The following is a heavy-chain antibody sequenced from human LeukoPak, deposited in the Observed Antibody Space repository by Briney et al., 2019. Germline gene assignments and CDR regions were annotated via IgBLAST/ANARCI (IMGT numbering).Heavy chain of an antibody. CDR1: GFTFSGSA. Sequence: GGSLKLSCAASGFTFSGSAMHWVRQASGKGLEWVGRIRSKANSYATAYAASVKGRFTISRDDSKNTAYLQMNSLKTEDTAVYYCAKDYIMDVWGQGTTVTVSS. V-gene: IGHV3-73*01. CDR2: IRSKANSYAT. CDR3: AKDYIMDV. J-gene: IGHJ6*02.